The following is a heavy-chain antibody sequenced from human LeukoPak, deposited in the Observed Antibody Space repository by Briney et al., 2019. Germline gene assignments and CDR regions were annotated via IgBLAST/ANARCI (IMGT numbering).Heavy chain of an antibody. Sequence: SVKVSCKASGGTFSSYTMSCVRQAPGQGLEWMGRIIPILGIANYAQKLQGRVTITADKSTSTAYMELSSLRSEDTAVYYCARHYYDSSGYCPNDAFDIWGQGTMVTVSS. J-gene: IGHJ3*02. CDR3: ARHYYDSSGYCPNDAFDI. CDR2: IIPILGIA. D-gene: IGHD3-22*01. V-gene: IGHV1-69*02. CDR1: GGTFSSYT.